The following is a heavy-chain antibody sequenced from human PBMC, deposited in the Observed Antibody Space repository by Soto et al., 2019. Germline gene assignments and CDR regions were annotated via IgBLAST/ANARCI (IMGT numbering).Heavy chain of an antibody. Sequence: QITLKESGPTLVKPTQTLTLTCTFSGFSLSTSGVGVGWIRQPPGKALEWLALIYWDDDKRYSPSLKSRLTITKDPSKNQVVLTMTNMDPVDTATYYCAHSRGTYGDYYYYGMDVWGQGTTVTVSS. V-gene: IGHV2-5*02. CDR1: GFSLSTSGVG. D-gene: IGHD4-17*01. J-gene: IGHJ6*02. CDR2: IYWDDDK. CDR3: AHSRGTYGDYYYYGMDV.